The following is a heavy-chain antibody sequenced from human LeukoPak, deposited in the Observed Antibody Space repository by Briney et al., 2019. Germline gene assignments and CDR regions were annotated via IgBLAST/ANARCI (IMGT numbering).Heavy chain of an antibody. J-gene: IGHJ3*02. V-gene: IGHV3-21*04. CDR2: ISSGSSAI. CDR3: AKDMVGATYDAFDI. D-gene: IGHD1-26*01. Sequence: GGSLRLSCAASRFSFTNYAMHWVRQAPGKGLEWVSIISSGSSAIFSADALKGRFTISRDDAKNSLYLQMNSLRAEDTALYYCAKDMVGATYDAFDIWGQGTMVTVSS. CDR1: RFSFTNYA.